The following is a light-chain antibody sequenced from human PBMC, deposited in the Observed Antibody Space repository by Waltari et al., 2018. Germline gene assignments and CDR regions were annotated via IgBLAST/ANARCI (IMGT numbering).Light chain of an antibody. V-gene: IGLV3-1*01. CDR3: QAGAGSSVVV. CDR2: QDN. Sequence: SYELTQSPSVSVTPGQPASIHRSVAKLGDKYAWWYQQKPGHAPVVVIYQDNKRPSGIPERFSGSNSGNTATLTISGTQTMDEADYYCQAGAGSSVVVFGGGTKLTVL. CDR1: KLGDKY. J-gene: IGLJ2*01.